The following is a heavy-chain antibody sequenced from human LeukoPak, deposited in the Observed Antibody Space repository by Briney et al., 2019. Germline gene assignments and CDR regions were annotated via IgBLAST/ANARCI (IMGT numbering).Heavy chain of an antibody. CDR1: VFSFSDYY. Sequence: PGGSLRLSCAASVFSFSDYYISWIRQAPGKGLEWFSYISNSGTIIYYADSVKGRFTISRDNAKSSLYLQMNSLRAEDTAVYYCARAAKFEFYFDYWGQGTLVTVSS. J-gene: IGHJ4*02. CDR2: ISNSGTII. D-gene: IGHD3-10*01. CDR3: ARAAKFEFYFDY. V-gene: IGHV3-11*04.